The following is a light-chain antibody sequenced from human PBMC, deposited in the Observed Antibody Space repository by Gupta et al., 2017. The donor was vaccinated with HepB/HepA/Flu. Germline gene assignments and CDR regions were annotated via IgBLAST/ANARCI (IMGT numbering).Light chain of an antibody. CDR3: SSYTSSSIVN. CDR2: EVS. Sequence: QSALTPPPSVSGSHGQSVTISCTGISSDVGSYNRVSWYQQSPGTAPKLMIYEVSKRPSGVPDRFSGSNSGNTASLTISGLQAEDEADYYCSSYTSSSIVNFGGGTKLTVL. V-gene: IGLV2-18*02. J-gene: IGLJ2*01. CDR1: SSDVGSYNR.